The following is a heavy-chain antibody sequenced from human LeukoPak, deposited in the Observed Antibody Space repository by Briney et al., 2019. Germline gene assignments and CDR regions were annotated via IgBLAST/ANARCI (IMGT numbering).Heavy chain of an antibody. J-gene: IGHJ5*02. CDR3: ARDSFLEWLSSSIFDP. Sequence: SQTLSLTCTVSGGSISSGSYYWSWIRQPAGKGLEWIGRIYTSGSTNYNPSLKSRVTISVDTSKNQFSLKLSSVTAADTAVYYCARDSFLEWLSSSIFDPWGQGTLVTVSS. CDR2: IYTSGST. CDR1: GGSISSGSYY. D-gene: IGHD3-3*01. V-gene: IGHV4-61*02.